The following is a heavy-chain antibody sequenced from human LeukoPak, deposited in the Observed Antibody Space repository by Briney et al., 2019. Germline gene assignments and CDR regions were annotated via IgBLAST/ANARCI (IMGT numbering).Heavy chain of an antibody. V-gene: IGHV3-23*01. J-gene: IGHJ4*02. Sequence: GGSLRLSCAVSGITLSNYGMSWVRQTPGKGLEWVAGISDSGGRTNYADSVKGRFTISRDNPKNTLYLQMNSLRAEDTAVYFCAKRGVVIRVILVGFHKEAQYFDSWGQGALVTVSS. CDR2: ISDSGGRT. D-gene: IGHD3-22*01. CDR1: GITLSNYG. CDR3: AKRGVVIRVILVGFHKEAQYFDS.